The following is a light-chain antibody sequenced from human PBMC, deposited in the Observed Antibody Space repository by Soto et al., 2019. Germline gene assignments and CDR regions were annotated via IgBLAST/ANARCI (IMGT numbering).Light chain of an antibody. CDR3: QQHNSYPCT. CDR2: DAS. J-gene: IGKJ1*01. V-gene: IGKV1-5*01. CDR1: QTISSW. Sequence: DIQMTQSPSSLSASVGDRVTISCRASQTISSWLAWYQQRPGKAPKLLIYDASSLESGVPSRFSGSGSGTEFTLTITSLQTDDFATYYCQQHNSYPCTFGQGTKVDIK.